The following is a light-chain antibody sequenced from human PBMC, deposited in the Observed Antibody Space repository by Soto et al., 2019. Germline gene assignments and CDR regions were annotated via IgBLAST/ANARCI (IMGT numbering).Light chain of an antibody. V-gene: IGLV2-14*01. CDR1: RSDIGAFNY. J-gene: IGLJ1*01. CDR2: GVT. Sequence: QSALTQPASVSGSAGQLITISCTGSRSDIGAFNYVAWYQQHPGKAPKLIIHGVTNRPSGVSSRFSGSKSDYTASLTISGLQAEDEADYYCSSYTTAFFYVFGTGTKV. CDR3: SSYTTAFFYV.